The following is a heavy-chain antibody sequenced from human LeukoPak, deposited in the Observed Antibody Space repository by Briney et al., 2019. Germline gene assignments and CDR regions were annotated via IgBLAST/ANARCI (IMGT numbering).Heavy chain of an antibody. V-gene: IGHV3-64*01. D-gene: IGHD3-10*01. J-gene: IGHJ4*02. CDR2: ISNNGGTT. Sequence: SGGSLRLSCAASGFTFSSYAMHWVRQAPGKGLDYVSAISNNGGTTYYANSVRGRFTISRDNSKNTLYLQMGSLRAEDKAVYYCARVNGSGSYYDYWGQGTLVTVSS. CDR3: ARVNGSGSYYDY. CDR1: GFTFSSYA.